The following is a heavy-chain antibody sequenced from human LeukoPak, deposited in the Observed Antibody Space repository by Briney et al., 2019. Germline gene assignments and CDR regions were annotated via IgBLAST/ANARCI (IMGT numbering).Heavy chain of an antibody. CDR3: GRDYGSSGWHTVDH. CDR2: IFYSGST. CDR1: GGSISSYY. J-gene: IGHJ4*02. Sequence: SETLSLTCTVSGGSISSYYWSWIRQPPGKGLEWIGYIFYSGSTSYNPSLKNRVTISVDTSKNQFSLRLTSVTAADTAVYYCGRDYGSSGWHTVDHWGQGTLVTVSS. V-gene: IGHV4-59*01. D-gene: IGHD6-19*01.